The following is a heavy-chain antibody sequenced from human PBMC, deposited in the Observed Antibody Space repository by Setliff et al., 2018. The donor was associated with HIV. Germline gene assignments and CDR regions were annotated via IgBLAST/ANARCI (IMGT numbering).Heavy chain of an antibody. Sequence: GGSLRLSCAASGFTFSSYRMHWVRHTPGKGLVWVSRIKTAASVTSYADSVKGRFTISRDNSKNTLYLQMNSLRAEDTAVYYCARESGGIAELVQYYGMDVWGQGTTVTVSS. CDR3: ARESGGIAELVQYYGMDV. V-gene: IGHV3-74*01. CDR1: GFTFSSYR. CDR2: IKTAASVT. D-gene: IGHD6-13*01. J-gene: IGHJ6*02.